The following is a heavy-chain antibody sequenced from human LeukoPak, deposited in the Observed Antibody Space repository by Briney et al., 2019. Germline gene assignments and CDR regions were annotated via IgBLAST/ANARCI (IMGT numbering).Heavy chain of an antibody. D-gene: IGHD3-10*01. Sequence: PGGSLRLSCAASGFTFSSYSMNWVRQAPGKGLEGVSYISSSSSTIYYADSVKGRFTISRDNAKNSLYLQMNSLRAEDTAMYFCASHSVGVLPIATFDYWGQGTLVTVSS. CDR1: GFTFSSYS. CDR2: ISSSSSTI. J-gene: IGHJ4*02. V-gene: IGHV3-48*01. CDR3: ASHSVGVLPIATFDY.